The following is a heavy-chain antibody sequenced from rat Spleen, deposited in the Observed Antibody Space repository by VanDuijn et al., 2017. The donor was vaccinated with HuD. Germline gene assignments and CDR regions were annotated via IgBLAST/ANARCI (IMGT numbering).Heavy chain of an antibody. Sequence: EVQLVESGGGLVQPGRSLKLSCAASGFTFSNYGMAWVCQAPTKGLEWVAYISSHSGTIYYADTVKDRFTISRDYAKNTLYLQLSSLRSEDTALYYCARNYGGSPFDYWGQGVMVTVSS. CDR3: ARNYGGSPFDY. V-gene: IGHV5-34*01. CDR2: ISSHSGTI. D-gene: IGHD1-11*01. J-gene: IGHJ2*01. CDR1: GFTFSNYG.